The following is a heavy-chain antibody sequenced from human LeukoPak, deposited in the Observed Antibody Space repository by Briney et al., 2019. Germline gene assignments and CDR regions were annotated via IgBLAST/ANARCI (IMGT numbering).Heavy chain of an antibody. J-gene: IGHJ4*02. CDR3: ATWSNAWEFDY. CDR1: AFTFSSYW. Sequence: GGSLRLSCAASAFTFSSYWMSWVRQAPGNGLEWVANIDQDGSEKYYVESMKGRITISRDTAKNSQYLQMNSLRAEDTAVYYCATWSNAWEFDYWGQGTLVSVSS. CDR2: IDQDGSEK. D-gene: IGHD1-26*01. V-gene: IGHV3-7*03.